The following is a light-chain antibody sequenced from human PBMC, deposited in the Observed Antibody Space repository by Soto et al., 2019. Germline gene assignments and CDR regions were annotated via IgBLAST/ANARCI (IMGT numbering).Light chain of an antibody. Sequence: EIVLTQSPGTLSVSPGERATLSCRASQSVSSKLAWYQQKPGQAPRLLFYGASTGATGIPARFSGSGSETEFTLYISSLQSEDFAVYYCQQYNNWSGTFGQGNKVEIK. CDR1: QSVSSK. V-gene: IGKV3-15*01. CDR3: QQYNNWSGT. CDR2: GAS. J-gene: IGKJ1*01.